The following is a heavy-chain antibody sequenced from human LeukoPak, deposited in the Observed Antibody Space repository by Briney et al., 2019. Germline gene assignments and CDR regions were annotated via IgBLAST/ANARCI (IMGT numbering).Heavy chain of an antibody. CDR1: GYTFTGYY. D-gene: IGHD3-9*01. Sequence: GASVKVSCKASGYTFTGYYMHWVGQAPGQGLEWMGWINPNSGGTNYAQKLQGRVTMTRDTSISTAYMELSRLRSDDTAVYYCARASINAYYYYYGMDDWGQGTTVTVSS. V-gene: IGHV1-2*02. J-gene: IGHJ6*02. CDR2: INPNSGGT. CDR3: ARASINAYYYYYGMDD.